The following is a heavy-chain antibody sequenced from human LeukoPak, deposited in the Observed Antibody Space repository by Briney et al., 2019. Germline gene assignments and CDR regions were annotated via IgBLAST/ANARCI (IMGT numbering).Heavy chain of an antibody. CDR1: GFTFSSYG. J-gene: IGHJ1*01. Sequence: GGSLRLSCAASGFTFSSYGMHWVRQAPGKGLEWVAVISYDGSNKYYADSVKGRFTISRDNSKNTQYLQMNSLRAEDTAVYYCAKDPNYYDSSGYFQHWGQGTLVTVSS. CDR2: ISYDGSNK. V-gene: IGHV3-30*18. D-gene: IGHD3-22*01. CDR3: AKDPNYYDSSGYFQH.